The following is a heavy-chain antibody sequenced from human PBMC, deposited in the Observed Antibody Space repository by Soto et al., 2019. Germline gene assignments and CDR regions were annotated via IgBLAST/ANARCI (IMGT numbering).Heavy chain of an antibody. V-gene: IGHV1-2*04. CDR3: ARGQQLASYYYYMDV. CDR1: GYTFTGYY. Sequence: ASEKVSCKASGYTFTGYYMHRVRQAPGQGLEWMGWINPNSGGTNYAQKFQGWVTMTRDTSISTAYMELSRLRSDDTAVYYCARGQQLASYYYYMDVWGKGTTVTVSS. J-gene: IGHJ6*03. CDR2: INPNSGGT. D-gene: IGHD6-6*01.